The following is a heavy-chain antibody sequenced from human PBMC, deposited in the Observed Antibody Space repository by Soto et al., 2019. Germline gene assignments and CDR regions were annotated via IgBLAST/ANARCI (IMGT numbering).Heavy chain of an antibody. CDR1: GFVFKDSS. CDR3: TRLISAAQDY. D-gene: IGHD3-10*01. Sequence: ESGGGVVPPGGSLKLSCAASGFVFKDSSIHWVRQASGKGLEWVGRIRDRAYNYATAYTASVKGRFTISRDDSNNTAYLQMTSLKTEDTAIYYCTRLISAAQDYWGQGTLVTVSS. V-gene: IGHV3-73*01. CDR2: IRDRAYNYAT. J-gene: IGHJ4*02.